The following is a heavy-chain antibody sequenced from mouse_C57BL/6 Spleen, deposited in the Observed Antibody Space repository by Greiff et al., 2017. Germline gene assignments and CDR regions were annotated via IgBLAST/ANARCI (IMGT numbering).Heavy chain of an antibody. D-gene: IGHD1-1*01. J-gene: IGHJ2*01. CDR1: GYTFTSYW. CDR3: ARGSGSSYVGYFDY. V-gene: IGHV1-55*01. CDR2: IYPGSGST. Sequence: QVQLQQPGAELVKPGASVKMSCKASGYTFTSYWITWVKQRPGQGLEWIGDIYPGSGSTNYNEKFKSKATLTVDTSSSTAYMQLSSLTSEDSAVYYCARGSGSSYVGYFDYWGQGTTLTVSS.